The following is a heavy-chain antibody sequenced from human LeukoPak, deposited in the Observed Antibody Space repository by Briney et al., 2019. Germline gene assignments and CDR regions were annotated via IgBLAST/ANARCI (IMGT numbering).Heavy chain of an antibody. V-gene: IGHV3-23*01. CDR3: AKDRADDYYDTGGYYYPGWFDP. Sequence: QPGGSLRLSCAASGFTFSSYAMSWVRQAPGKGLEWVSAINARGFKKYYADSVKGRFTIPRDNSKNIVYLQMSSLRVEDTGVYFCAKDRADDYYDTGGYYYPGWFDPWGQGTQVIVSS. CDR2: INARGFKK. D-gene: IGHD3-22*01. CDR1: GFTFSSYA. J-gene: IGHJ5*02.